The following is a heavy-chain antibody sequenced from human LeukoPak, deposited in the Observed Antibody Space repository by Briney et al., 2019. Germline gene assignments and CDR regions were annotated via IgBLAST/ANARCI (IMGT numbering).Heavy chain of an antibody. Sequence: SETLSLTCNVSGYSISSGYYWAWIRQPPGKGLEWIGSIYHSGYTHYNPSLKGRVTISVDTSKNDFSLKVSSVAAADTAIYYCARDLNPTHYFDYWGQGTLVIVSS. D-gene: IGHD4-17*01. CDR1: GYSISSGYY. V-gene: IGHV4-38-2*02. CDR3: ARDLNPTHYFDY. J-gene: IGHJ4*02. CDR2: IYHSGYT.